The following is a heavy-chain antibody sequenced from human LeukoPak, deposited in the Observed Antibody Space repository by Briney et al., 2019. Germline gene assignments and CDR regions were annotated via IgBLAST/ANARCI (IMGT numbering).Heavy chain of an antibody. V-gene: IGHV4-30-4*01. CDR2: IYYSGST. CDR3: ARAGDYSSGYYFDY. Sequence: SETLSLTCTVSGGSISSGDYYWSWIRQPPGKGLEWIGYIYYSGSTYYNPSLKSRVTISVDTSKNQFSLKLSSVTAADTAVYYCARAGDYSSGYYFDYWGQGTLVTVSS. J-gene: IGHJ4*02. CDR1: GGSISSGDYY. D-gene: IGHD4-11*01.